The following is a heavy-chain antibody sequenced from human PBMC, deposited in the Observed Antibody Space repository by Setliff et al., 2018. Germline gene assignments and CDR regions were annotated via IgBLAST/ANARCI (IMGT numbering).Heavy chain of an antibody. CDR2: TYASGAA. CDR3: AKQKNTGYGQPVDS. CDR1: GFVVSNNE. Sequence: GGSLRLSCAASGFVVSNNELSWVRQAPEKGLEWVSVTYASGAANYAASVKGRFTISRDNSKNTLYLQMNSLRAEDTALYFCAKQKNTGYGQPVDSWGQGVQVTVSS. J-gene: IGHJ4*02. V-gene: IGHV3-53*01. D-gene: IGHD5-12*01.